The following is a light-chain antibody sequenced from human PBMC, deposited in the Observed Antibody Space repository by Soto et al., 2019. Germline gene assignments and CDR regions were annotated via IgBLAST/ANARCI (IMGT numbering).Light chain of an antibody. J-gene: IGKJ1*01. CDR3: QQRYNWPWT. CDR2: DAS. Sequence: IVLTQSPGTLSLSPGERATLSSSASQSIRNFLAWYQQKPGQAPRLLIYDASNRATGIPPRFSGSGSGTDFTLAISGLEPEELAVYYCQQRYNWPWTVGQGTKVDI. V-gene: IGKV3-11*01. CDR1: QSIRNF.